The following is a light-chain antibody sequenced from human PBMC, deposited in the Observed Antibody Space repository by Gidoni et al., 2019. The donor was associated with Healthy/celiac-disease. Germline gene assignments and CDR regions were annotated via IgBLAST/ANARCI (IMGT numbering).Light chain of an antibody. CDR3: QQSYSTPRT. V-gene: IGKV1-39*01. CDR2: AAS. J-gene: IGKJ1*01. CDR1: QSISSS. Sequence: DIQMPQSPSSLSASVGDRVTITGRASQSISSSLNWYQQKPGKAPKLLIYAASSLQSGVPSRFSGSGSGTDFTLTISSLQPEDFATYYCQQSYSTPRTFGQGTKVEIK.